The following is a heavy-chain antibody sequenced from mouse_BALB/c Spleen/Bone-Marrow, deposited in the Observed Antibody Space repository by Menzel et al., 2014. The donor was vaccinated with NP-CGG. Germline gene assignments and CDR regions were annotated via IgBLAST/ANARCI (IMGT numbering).Heavy chain of an antibody. CDR3: VRRDYGYGGFAY. J-gene: IGHJ3*01. CDR2: IRSKSNNYAT. Sequence: EVKLMESGGGLVQPKGSLKLSCAASGFTFNTYAMNWVRQAPGKGLEWVARIRSKSNNYATYYADSVKDRFIISRDDSQSMLYLQMNNLKTEDTAMYYCVRRDYGYGGFAYWGQGTLVTVSA. D-gene: IGHD1-2*01. V-gene: IGHV10-1*02. CDR1: GFTFNTYA.